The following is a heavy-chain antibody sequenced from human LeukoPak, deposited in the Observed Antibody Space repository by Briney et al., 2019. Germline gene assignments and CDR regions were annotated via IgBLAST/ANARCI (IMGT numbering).Heavy chain of an antibody. J-gene: IGHJ4*02. CDR1: GGSISSGSYY. CDR2: IYTSGST. CDR3: ASSIAAFFDY. Sequence: PSETLSLTCTVSGGSISSGSYYWSWIWQPAGKGLEWIGRIYTSGSTNYNPSLKSRVTISVDTSKNQFSLKLSSVTAADTAVHYCASSIAAFFDYWGQGTLVTVSS. V-gene: IGHV4-61*02. D-gene: IGHD6-6*01.